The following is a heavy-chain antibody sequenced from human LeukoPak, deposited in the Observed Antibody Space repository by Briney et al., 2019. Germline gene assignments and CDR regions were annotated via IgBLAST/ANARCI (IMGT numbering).Heavy chain of an antibody. V-gene: IGHV1-2*06. Sequence: ASVKVSCKASGYTFTGYYMHWVRQAPGQGLEWMGRIKPNSGGKNYAQKFQGRVTMTRDTSISTAYMYLSRLRTDGTAAYYCARYYGSGSYYDYGGERTLVTVSS. D-gene: IGHD3-10*01. CDR2: IKPNSGGK. CDR3: ARYYGSGSYYDY. J-gene: IGHJ4*02. CDR1: GYTFTGYY.